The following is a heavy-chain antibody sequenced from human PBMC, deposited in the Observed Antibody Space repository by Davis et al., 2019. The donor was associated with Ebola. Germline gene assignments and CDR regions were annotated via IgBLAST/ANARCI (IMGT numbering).Heavy chain of an antibody. Sequence: PGGSLRLSCAASGFTFDDYAMHWVRQAPGKGLEWVSGISWNSGSIGYADSVKGRFTISRDNAKNSLYLQMNSLRAEDTALYYCAKAGSGVTEGDYYGMDVWGQGTTVTVSS. CDR1: GFTFDDYA. V-gene: IGHV3-9*01. CDR3: AKAGSGVTEGDYYGMDV. J-gene: IGHJ6*02. D-gene: IGHD3-10*01. CDR2: ISWNSGSI.